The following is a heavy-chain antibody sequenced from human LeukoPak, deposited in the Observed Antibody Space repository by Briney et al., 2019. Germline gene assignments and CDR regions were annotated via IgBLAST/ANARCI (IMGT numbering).Heavy chain of an antibody. CDR3: AKDLMLAAAGSRRWGAFDI. CDR1: GFTFSSYA. J-gene: IGHJ3*02. V-gene: IGHV3-23*01. Sequence: SGGSLRLSCAASGFTFSSYAMSWVRQAPGKGLEWVSAISGSGGSTYYADSVKGRFTISRDNSKSTLYLQMNSLRAEDAAVYYCAKDLMLAAAGSRRWGAFDIWGQGTMVTVSS. CDR2: ISGSGGST. D-gene: IGHD6-13*01.